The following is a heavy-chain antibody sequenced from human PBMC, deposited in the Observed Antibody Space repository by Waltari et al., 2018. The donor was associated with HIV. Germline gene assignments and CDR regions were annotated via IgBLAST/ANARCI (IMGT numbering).Heavy chain of an antibody. CDR2: IGAAGDT. V-gene: IGHV3-13*01. J-gene: IGHJ4*02. CDR3: ARDRGQRELDY. CDR1: GFTFSSYD. D-gene: IGHD1-26*01. Sequence: EVQLVESGGGLVQPGGSLRLSCTASGFTFSSYDMHWVRQATGKGLEWVSAIGAAGDTYYPGSVKGRFTISRENAKNSLHLQMNSLRVGDTAVYYCARDRGQRELDYWGQGTLVTVSS.